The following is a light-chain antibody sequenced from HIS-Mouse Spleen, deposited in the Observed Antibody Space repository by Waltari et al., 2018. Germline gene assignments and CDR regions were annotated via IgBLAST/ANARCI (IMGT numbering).Light chain of an antibody. J-gene: IGKJ2*01. CDR2: GAS. V-gene: IGKV3-15*01. CDR3: QQYNNWPPVS. Sequence: EIVMTQSPATLSVSPGERATLSCRASQSVSSNLAWYQQKPGQAPRLLIYGASTRATGIPASFSGSGSGTEFTLTISSMQSEDFAVYYCQQYNNWPPVSFGQGTKLEIK. CDR1: QSVSSN.